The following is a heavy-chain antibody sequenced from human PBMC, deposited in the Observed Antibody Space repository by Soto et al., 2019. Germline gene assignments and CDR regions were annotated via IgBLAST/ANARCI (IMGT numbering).Heavy chain of an antibody. Sequence: ASVKVSCKASGYTFTSYGISWVRQAPGQGLEWMGWISAYNGNTNYAQKLQGRVTMTTDTSTSTAYMELRSPRSDDTAVYYCARRVRYSGYDERYYYYYGMDVWGQGTTVTVSS. D-gene: IGHD5-12*01. CDR2: ISAYNGNT. V-gene: IGHV1-18*01. J-gene: IGHJ6*02. CDR1: GYTFTSYG. CDR3: ARRVRYSGYDERYYYYYGMDV.